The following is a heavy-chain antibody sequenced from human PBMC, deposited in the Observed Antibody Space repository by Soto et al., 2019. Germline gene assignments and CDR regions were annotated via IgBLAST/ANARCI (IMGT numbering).Heavy chain of an antibody. Sequence: VQLLESGGGLVQPGGSLRLSCAASGFTFSTYAMAWVRQAPGKGLEWVSALSGNRGTTYSADSVKGRFTISRDNSRNTLYLQMSSLRADDTALYYCAKGSKFTIFSPNDYWGQGTLVTVSS. CDR1: GFTFSTYA. J-gene: IGHJ4*02. CDR3: AKGSKFTIFSPNDY. D-gene: IGHD3-3*01. V-gene: IGHV3-23*01. CDR2: LSGNRGTT.